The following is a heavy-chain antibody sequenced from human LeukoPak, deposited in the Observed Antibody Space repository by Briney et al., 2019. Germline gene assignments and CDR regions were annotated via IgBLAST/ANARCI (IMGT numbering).Heavy chain of an antibody. D-gene: IGHD3-9*01. V-gene: IGHV4-31*03. Sequence: SETLSLTCTVSGGSISSGGYYWSWIRQHPGKGLEWIGYIYYSGSTYYNPSLKSRVTISVDTSKNQFSLKLSSVTAADTAVYYCARSNSQYYDILTGPLDYWGQGTLVTVSS. CDR3: ARSNSQYYDILTGPLDY. CDR1: GGSISSGGYY. CDR2: IYYSGST. J-gene: IGHJ4*02.